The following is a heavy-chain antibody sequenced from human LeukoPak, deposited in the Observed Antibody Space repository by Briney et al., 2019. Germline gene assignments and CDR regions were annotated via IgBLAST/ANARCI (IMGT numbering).Heavy chain of an antibody. V-gene: IGHV1-2*02. CDR3: ARADYGDFDFDI. D-gene: IGHD4-17*01. J-gene: IGHJ3*02. CDR1: GYIFIGYY. CDR2: IKPNSGGT. Sequence: SVKVSCKATGYIFIGYYMHWVRQPPGQGLEWMGWIKPNSGGTNYAKKFQGRVTMTRDTSISTAYMELSRLRSDDTAVYYCARADYGDFDFDIWGQGTMVTVSS.